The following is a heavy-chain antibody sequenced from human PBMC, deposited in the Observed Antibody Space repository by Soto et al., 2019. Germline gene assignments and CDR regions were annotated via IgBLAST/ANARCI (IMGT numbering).Heavy chain of an antibody. J-gene: IGHJ5*02. Sequence: QVQLQESGPGLVKPSQTLSLTCTVSGGSISSGGYYWSWIRQHPGKGLEWIGDIYYSGSTYYNPSLKSRVTISVDTSKNQFSLKLSSVTAADTAVYYCARDTQQFYGTSPARHNWFDPWGQGTLVTVSS. CDR3: ARDTQQFYGTSPARHNWFDP. CDR2: IYYSGST. CDR1: GGSISSGGYY. V-gene: IGHV4-31*03. D-gene: IGHD4-17*01.